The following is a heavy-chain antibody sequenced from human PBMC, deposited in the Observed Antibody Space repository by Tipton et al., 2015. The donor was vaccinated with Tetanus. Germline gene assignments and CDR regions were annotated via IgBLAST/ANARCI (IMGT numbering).Heavy chain of an antibody. Sequence: SLRLSCAVSGFTFKDYYMSWIRQAPGKGLEWLSFISSSGTDIHYADSVKGRFTISRDNAESSLYLQMNSLRAEDTAVYYCARDRDGGWSFDYWGQGTLVTVSS. CDR1: GFTFKDYY. CDR2: ISSSGTDI. J-gene: IGHJ4*02. D-gene: IGHD6-19*01. CDR3: ARDRDGGWSFDY. V-gene: IGHV3-11*01.